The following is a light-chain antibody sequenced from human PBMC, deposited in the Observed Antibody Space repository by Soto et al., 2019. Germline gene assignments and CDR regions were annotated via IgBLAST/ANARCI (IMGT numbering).Light chain of an antibody. CDR1: QSINSE. Sequence: EIVMTQSPATLSLSPGERAALSCRASQSINSELAWYQQKPXQPPRLLIYGASTRATGVPARFTGSESCSEFTLTISGLQSEDFAVYYCQQGHNWPLTFGQGTRLEI. CDR2: GAS. J-gene: IGKJ2*01. CDR3: QQGHNWPLT. V-gene: IGKV3-15*01.